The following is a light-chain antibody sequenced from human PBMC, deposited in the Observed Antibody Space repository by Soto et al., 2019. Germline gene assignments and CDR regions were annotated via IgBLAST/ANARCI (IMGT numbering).Light chain of an antibody. Sequence: DIVLTQSPGTLSLSPGETATLSCRASQSVNSNYLAWYQQKPGQAPRLLIYGASARATGIPDRFSGSGSGTDFTLAISRLEPEDFAVYYCQHFGGSLYTFGQGTKLEIK. J-gene: IGKJ2*01. CDR3: QHFGGSLYT. V-gene: IGKV3-20*01. CDR1: QSVNSNY. CDR2: GAS.